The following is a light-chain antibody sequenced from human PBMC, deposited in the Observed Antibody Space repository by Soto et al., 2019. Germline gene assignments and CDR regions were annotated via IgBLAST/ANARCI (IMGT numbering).Light chain of an antibody. J-gene: IGLJ2*01. CDR1: SSNIGAGYD. CDR3: QSYDSSLSGSE. V-gene: IGLV1-40*01. Sequence: QSVLTKPPSVSGAPGQRVTISCTGSSSNIGAGYDVHWYQQLPGTAPKLLIYGNSNRPSGVPDRFSGSKSGTSASLAITGLQAEDEADYYCQSYDSSLSGSEFGGGTKLTVL. CDR2: GNS.